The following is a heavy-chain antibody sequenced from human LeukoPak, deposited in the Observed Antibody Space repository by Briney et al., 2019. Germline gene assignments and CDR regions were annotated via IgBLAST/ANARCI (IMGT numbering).Heavy chain of an antibody. J-gene: IGHJ3*02. D-gene: IGHD2-15*01. V-gene: IGHV3-15*01. CDR1: GFTFSNAW. CDR2: IKSKTDGGTT. Sequence: GGSLRLSCAASGFTFSNAWMSWVRQAPGKGLEWVGRIKSKTDGGTTGYAAPVKGRFTISRDDSKNTLYLQMSSLKTEDTAVYYCTTGNLGYCSGGSCYGDAFDIWGQGTMVTVSS. CDR3: TTGNLGYCSGGSCYGDAFDI.